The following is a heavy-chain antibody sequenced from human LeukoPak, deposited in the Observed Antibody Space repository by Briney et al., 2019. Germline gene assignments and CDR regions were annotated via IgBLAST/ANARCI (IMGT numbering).Heavy chain of an antibody. CDR1: GYTFTSYD. CDR3: AKEIPYGMDV. J-gene: IGHJ6*02. Sequence: PLASVKVSCKASGYTFTSYDINWVRQATGQGLEWMGWMNPNSGNTGYAQQFQGRVTMTRNTSQSTAYMELSSLRSDDTAVYYCAKEIPYGMDVWGQGTTVTVSS. CDR2: MNPNSGNT. V-gene: IGHV1-8*01.